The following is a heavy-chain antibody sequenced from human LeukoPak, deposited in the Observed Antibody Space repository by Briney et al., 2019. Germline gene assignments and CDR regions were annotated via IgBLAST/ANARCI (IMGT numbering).Heavy chain of an antibody. V-gene: IGHV4-34*01. CDR3: ARDLLTASGDY. CDR1: GGSFSSYY. D-gene: IGHD4/OR15-4a*01. J-gene: IGHJ4*02. Sequence: SETLSLTCAVYGGSFSSYYWNWIRQPPGKGLEWIGSIYHSGSTYYNPSLKSRVTISVDTSKNQFSLKLSSVTAADTAVYYCARDLLTASGDYWGQGTLVTVSS. CDR2: IYHSGST.